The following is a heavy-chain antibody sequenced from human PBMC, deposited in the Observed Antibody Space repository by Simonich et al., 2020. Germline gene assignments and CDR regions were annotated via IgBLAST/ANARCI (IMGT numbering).Heavy chain of an antibody. CDR1: GYSISSSSYY. Sequence: QVQLQESGPGLVKPSETLSLTCAVSGYSISSSSYYWGWIRPPPGKGLEWIGSIYYSGSTYYNPSLKSRVTISVDTSKNQFSLKLSSVTAADTAVYYCASTLFTASSSFAFDIWGQGTMVTVSS. V-gene: IGHV4-39*01. CDR2: IYYSGST. D-gene: IGHD6-6*01. CDR3: ASTLFTASSSFAFDI. J-gene: IGHJ3*02.